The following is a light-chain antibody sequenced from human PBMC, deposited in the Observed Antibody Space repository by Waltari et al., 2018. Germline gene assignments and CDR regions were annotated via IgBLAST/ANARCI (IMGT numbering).Light chain of an antibody. J-gene: IGKJ5*01. V-gene: IGKV3-11*01. Sequence: EIVLTQSPATLSLSPGERATLSCRASQSVSSYLAWYQQKPGQAPRLLIYDASNRATGIPARFSGSGSGTDFTLTISSLEPEDFAVYYCQQLYGTFGQGTRLEIK. CDR2: DAS. CDR1: QSVSSY. CDR3: QQLYGT.